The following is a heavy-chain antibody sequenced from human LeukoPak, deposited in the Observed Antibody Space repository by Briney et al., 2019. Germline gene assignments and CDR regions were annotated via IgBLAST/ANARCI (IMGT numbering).Heavy chain of an antibody. CDR2: INPNSGGT. J-gene: IGHJ4*02. CDR3: ARGPYYDYFGGSYRY. Sequence: ASVKVSCKASGYTFTGYYMHWVRQAPGQGLEWMGWINPNSGGTNYAQKFQGRVTMTRDTSISTAYMELSRLRSDDTAVYYCARGPYYDYFGGSYRYGGRGALVTVSS. D-gene: IGHD3-16*01. V-gene: IGHV1-2*02. CDR1: GYTFTGYY.